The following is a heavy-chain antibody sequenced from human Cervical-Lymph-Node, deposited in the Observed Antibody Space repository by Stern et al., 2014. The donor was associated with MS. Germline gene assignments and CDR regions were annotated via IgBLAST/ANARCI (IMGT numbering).Heavy chain of an antibody. CDR1: GFTFSSYW. D-gene: IGHD2-15*01. V-gene: IGHV3-74*02. Sequence: MQLVQSGGGLVKPGGSLRLSCAASGFTFSSYWMDWVRQAPGKGLVWVSRINGDGGSTSYADSVKGRFTISRDNAKNTLYLQMNSLRAEDTAVYYCARSILFDPWGQGTLVTVSS. J-gene: IGHJ5*02. CDR2: INGDGGST. CDR3: ARSILFDP.